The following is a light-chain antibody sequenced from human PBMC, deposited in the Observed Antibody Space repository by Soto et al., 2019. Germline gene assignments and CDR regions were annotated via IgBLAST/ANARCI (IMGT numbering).Light chain of an antibody. J-gene: IGKJ4*01. CDR2: EES. Sequence: DIHLTQSPSFLSASVGDRVTITCRPSQAVPNNMAWYQQKPGKPPKLLIYEESTLHSGVPSRFSGRKSGTQFTLPIDCLQPEDFATYYCQQVKTYPRTFGGGTKVEIK. CDR1: QAVPNN. V-gene: IGKV1-9*01. CDR3: QQVKTYPRT.